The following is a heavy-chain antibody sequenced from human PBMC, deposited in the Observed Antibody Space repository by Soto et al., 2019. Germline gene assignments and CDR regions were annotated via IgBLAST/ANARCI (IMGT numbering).Heavy chain of an antibody. V-gene: IGHV3-23*01. Sequence: EVQLLESGGGLVQPGGSLRLSCAASGFTCSSYAMSWVRQAPGKGLEWVSAISGSGGSTYYADSVKGRFTISRDNSKNTLKLQMNSLRAEDTAVYDCAKAPARTTYWFDPWGQGTLVTVSS. CDR1: GFTCSSYA. J-gene: IGHJ5*02. D-gene: IGHD1-1*01. CDR2: ISGSGGST. CDR3: AKAPARTTYWFDP.